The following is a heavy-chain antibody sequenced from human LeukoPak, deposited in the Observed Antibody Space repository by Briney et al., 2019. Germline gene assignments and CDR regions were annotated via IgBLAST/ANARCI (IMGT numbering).Heavy chain of an antibody. CDR3: ARGQPAWGLDY. CDR1: GFTFSRYD. Sequence: GGSLRLSCAASGFTFSRYDMHWVRQPTGKGLEWVSIIGTAGDTYYPGSVKGRFTISRENAKNSLYLQMNSLRAGDTAVYYCARGQPAWGLDYWGQGTLVTVSS. V-gene: IGHV3-13*04. CDR2: IGTAGDT. J-gene: IGHJ4*02. D-gene: IGHD1-26*01.